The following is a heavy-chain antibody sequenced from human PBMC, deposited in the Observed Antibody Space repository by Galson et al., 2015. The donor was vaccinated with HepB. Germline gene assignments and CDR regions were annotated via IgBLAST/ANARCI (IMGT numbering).Heavy chain of an antibody. CDR2: INPSGGST. CDR3: ATSDYGGNSGYFDY. J-gene: IGHJ4*02. Sequence: SVKVSCKASGYTFTSYYMHWVRQAPGQGLEWMGIINPSGGSTSYAQKFQGRVTISVDTSKNQFSLKLSSVTAADTAVYYCATSDYGGNSGYFDYWGQGTLVTVSS. CDR1: GYTFTSYY. V-gene: IGHV1-46*01. D-gene: IGHD4-23*01.